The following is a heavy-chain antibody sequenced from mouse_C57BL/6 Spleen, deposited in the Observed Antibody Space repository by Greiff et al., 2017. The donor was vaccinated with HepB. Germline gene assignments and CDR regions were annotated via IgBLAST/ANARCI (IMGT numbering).Heavy chain of an antibody. V-gene: IGHV1-50*01. J-gene: IGHJ2*01. D-gene: IGHD2-5*01. CDR1: GYTFTSYW. CDR3: ARGAYYSNYVDY. Sequence: VQLQQSGAELVKPGASVKLSCKASGYTFTSYWMQWVKQRPGQGLEWIGEIDPSDSYTNYNQKFKGKATLTVDTSSSTAYMQLSSLTSEDSAVYYCARGAYYSNYVDYWGQGTTLTVSS. CDR2: IDPSDSYT.